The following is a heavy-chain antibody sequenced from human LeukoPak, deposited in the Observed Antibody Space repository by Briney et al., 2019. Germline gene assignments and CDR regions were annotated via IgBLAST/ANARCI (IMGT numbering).Heavy chain of an antibody. Sequence: PGGSLRLSCAASGFTFSSYWMSWVRQAPGKVLEWVANIKQDGSEKYYVDSVKGRFTISRDNAKNSLYLQMNSLRAEDTAVYYCARAPGDYYDSSGYPVDFDYWGQGTLVTVSS. D-gene: IGHD3-22*01. CDR1: GFTFSSYW. CDR2: IKQDGSEK. CDR3: ARAPGDYYDSSGYPVDFDY. V-gene: IGHV3-7*01. J-gene: IGHJ4*02.